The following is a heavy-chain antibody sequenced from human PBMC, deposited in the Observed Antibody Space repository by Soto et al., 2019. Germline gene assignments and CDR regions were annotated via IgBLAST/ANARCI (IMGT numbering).Heavy chain of an antibody. D-gene: IGHD1-26*01. CDR3: AKVGGSLMSLYDFDS. Sequence: GWSLRLSCEASGFTFGDYAMTLVRQAPGKGLEWLSGMSGVARSTFYADSVRDRFTISRDNSKNTLYLQMDRLAVEDTALYYCAKVGGSLMSLYDFDSWGQGTQVTLS. J-gene: IGHJ4*02. CDR2: MSGVARST. V-gene: IGHV3-23*01. CDR1: GFTFGDYA.